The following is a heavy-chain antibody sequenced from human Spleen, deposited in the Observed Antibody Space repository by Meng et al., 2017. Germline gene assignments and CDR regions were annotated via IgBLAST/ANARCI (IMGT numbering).Heavy chain of an antibody. Sequence: GGSLRLSCTASGFTFGDYAMSWVRQAPGKGLEWVGFIRSKAYGGTTEYAASVKGRFTISRDDSKSIAYLQMNSLKTDDTAVYYCTSTFRPYSSSWKFDYWGQGTLVTVSS. CDR3: TSTFRPYSSSWKFDY. V-gene: IGHV3-49*04. J-gene: IGHJ4*02. CDR2: IRSKAYGGTT. CDR1: GFTFGDYA. D-gene: IGHD6-13*01.